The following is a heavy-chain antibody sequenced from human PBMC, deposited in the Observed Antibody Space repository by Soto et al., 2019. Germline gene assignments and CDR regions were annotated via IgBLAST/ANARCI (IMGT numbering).Heavy chain of an antibody. D-gene: IGHD3-22*01. Sequence: ASVKVSCKASGYIFTDYYMQWVRQAPGQGLEWMGTINPKGGSTTYAQNFQDRVTLTRDTSTSTVYMELSSLRSEDTAIYFCTRDRYELDIIVLITPDYWGQGTPVTVSS. CDR2: INPKGGST. CDR1: GYIFTDYY. V-gene: IGHV1-46*03. J-gene: IGHJ4*02. CDR3: TRDRYELDIIVLITPDY.